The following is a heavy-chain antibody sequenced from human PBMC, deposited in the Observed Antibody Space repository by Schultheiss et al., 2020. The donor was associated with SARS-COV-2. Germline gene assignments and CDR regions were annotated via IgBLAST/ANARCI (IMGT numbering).Heavy chain of an antibody. J-gene: IGHJ4*02. CDR3: AQSMYGKYQFDN. Sequence: SETLSLTCTVSGGSISSYYWSWIRQPPGKGLEWIGYIYYSGSTNYNPSLKSRVTISVDTSKNQFSLKLSSVTAADTAMYYCAQSMYGKYQFDNWGQGTLVTVSS. D-gene: IGHD2-2*01. V-gene: IGHV4-59*01. CDR2: IYYSGST. CDR1: GGSISSYY.